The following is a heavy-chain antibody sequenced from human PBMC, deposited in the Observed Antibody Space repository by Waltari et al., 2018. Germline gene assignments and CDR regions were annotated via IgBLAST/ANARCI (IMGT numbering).Heavy chain of an antibody. D-gene: IGHD6-13*01. V-gene: IGHV1-2*06. CDR3: VRPQELGPEVGPFDM. CDR2: VDPKSGDV. Sequence: QVQLVQSGAEVKKPGASVKVSCQTSGFTFIDYFMHWVRQAPGQGLEWMGRVDPKSGDVHYAQNFRGRVTMTTDSSINTVYMELTRLKSDDTAVYYCVRPQELGPEVGPFDMWGRGTMVIVSS. J-gene: IGHJ3*02. CDR1: GFTFIDYF.